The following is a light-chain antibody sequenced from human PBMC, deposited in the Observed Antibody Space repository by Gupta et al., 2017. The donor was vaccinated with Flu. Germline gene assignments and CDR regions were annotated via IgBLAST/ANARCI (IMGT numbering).Light chain of an antibody. Sequence: IVITQSPATLSVSPGERATLYCRASQSVSSNLAGYQQKPGQAPRLLIDGASTRATGIPARFSGRGSGTEFTLTISSLQSEDFAVYYCQQYNNWPGTFGPGTKVDIK. CDR3: QQYNNWPGT. CDR1: QSVSSN. V-gene: IGKV3-15*01. J-gene: IGKJ3*01. CDR2: GAS.